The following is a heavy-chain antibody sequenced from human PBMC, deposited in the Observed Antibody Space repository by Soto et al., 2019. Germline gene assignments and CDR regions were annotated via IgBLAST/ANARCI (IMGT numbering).Heavy chain of an antibody. Sequence: QVQLQESGPGLVKPSGTLSLTCAVSSGSISSSNWWSWVRQPPGKGLEWIGEIYHSGSTNYNPSTKSRVTIAVDQSKNQFSLKLSSVTAADTAVYYCARADDYGDYVPGAFDIWGQGTMVTVSS. CDR3: ARADDYGDYVPGAFDI. J-gene: IGHJ3*02. V-gene: IGHV4-4*02. D-gene: IGHD4-17*01. CDR2: IYHSGST. CDR1: SGSISSSNW.